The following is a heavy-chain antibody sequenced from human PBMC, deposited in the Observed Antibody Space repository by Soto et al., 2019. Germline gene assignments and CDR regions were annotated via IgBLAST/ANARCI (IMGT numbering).Heavy chain of an antibody. D-gene: IGHD2-8*02. CDR1: GFTFSSYS. J-gene: IGHJ5*02. CDR2: ISSSSSTI. CDR3: ARDLEVYANWFDP. V-gene: IGHV3-48*01. Sequence: PGGSLRLSCAASGFTFSSYSMNWVRQAPGKGLEWVSYISSSSSTIYYADSVKGRFTISRDNAKNSLYLQMNSLRAEDTAVYYCARDLEVYANWFDPWGQGTLVTVSS.